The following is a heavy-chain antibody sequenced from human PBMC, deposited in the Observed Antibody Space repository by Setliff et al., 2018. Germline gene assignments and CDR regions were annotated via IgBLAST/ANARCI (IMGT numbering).Heavy chain of an antibody. V-gene: IGHV4-38-2*02. J-gene: IGHJ6*03. D-gene: IGHD3-10*01. Sequence: PSETLSLTCSVSGYSISSGYYWGWIRQPPGKGLEWIGTIYHNGNSYYNPSLKSRVTISVDTSKNQFSLKLSSVTAADTAVYYCARDAGRGVIYYYSYMDVWDKGTTVTVSS. CDR2: IYHNGNS. CDR3: ARDAGRGVIYYYSYMDV. CDR1: GYSISSGYY.